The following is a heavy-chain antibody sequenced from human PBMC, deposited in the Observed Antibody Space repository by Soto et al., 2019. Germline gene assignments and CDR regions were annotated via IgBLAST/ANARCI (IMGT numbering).Heavy chain of an antibody. CDR1: RITLNSNA. CDR2: ISGSCDNT. V-gene: IGHV3-23*01. D-gene: IGHD3-10*01. J-gene: IGHJ4*02. Sequence: GGSLRLSCAASRITLNSNAMSWVRQAPGNGREWGSSISGSCDNTYYSGSVSCRFTISRYNSRKTLYLHLKSLRSEDTADYYSALGLCLSFVELIPFDYRGQLALVAFAT. CDR3: ALGLCLSFVELIPFDY.